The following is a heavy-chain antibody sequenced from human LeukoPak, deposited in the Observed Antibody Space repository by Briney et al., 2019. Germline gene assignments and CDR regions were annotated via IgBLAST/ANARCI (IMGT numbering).Heavy chain of an antibody. V-gene: IGHV3-21*01. CDR3: ARGDSSGWYVPYYFDY. CDR1: GFTFSSYS. Sequence: GGSLRLSCAASGFTFSSYSTNWVRQAPGKGLEWVSSISSSSSYIYYADSVKGRFTISRDNAKNSLYLQMNSLRAEDTAVYYCARGDSSGWYVPYYFDYWGQGTLVTVSS. D-gene: IGHD6-19*01. J-gene: IGHJ4*02. CDR2: ISSSSSYI.